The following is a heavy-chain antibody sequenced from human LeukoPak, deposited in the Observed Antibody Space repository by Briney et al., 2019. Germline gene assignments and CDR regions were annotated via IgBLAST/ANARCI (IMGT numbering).Heavy chain of an antibody. CDR2: IIPILGIA. V-gene: IGHV1-69*04. D-gene: IGHD6-6*01. Sequence: ASVKVSCKASGYTFTSYGISWVRQAPGQGLEWMGRIIPILGIANYAQKFQGRVTITADKSTSTAYMELSSLRSEDTAVYYCATPSSIADRPGGFDYWGQGTLVTVSS. J-gene: IGHJ4*02. CDR1: GYTFTSYG. CDR3: ATPSSIADRPGGFDY.